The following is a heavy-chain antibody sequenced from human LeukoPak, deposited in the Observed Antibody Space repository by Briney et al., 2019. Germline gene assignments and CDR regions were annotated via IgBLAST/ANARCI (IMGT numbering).Heavy chain of an antibody. D-gene: IGHD2-8*02. V-gene: IGHV3-23*01. Sequence: GGSLRLSCLASGFTFSNSWMTWVRQPPGKGLEWVSSIFPSGGEIHYADSVRGRFTISRDNSRSTLSLQMNSLRAEDTAIYYCATYRQVLLPFESWGQGTLVTVSS. J-gene: IGHJ4*02. CDR1: GFTFSNSW. CDR2: IFPSGGEI. CDR3: ATYRQVLLPFES.